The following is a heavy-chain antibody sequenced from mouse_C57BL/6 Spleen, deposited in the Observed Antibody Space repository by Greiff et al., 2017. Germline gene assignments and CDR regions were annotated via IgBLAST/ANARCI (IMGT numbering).Heavy chain of an antibody. CDR2: INPSNGGT. J-gene: IGHJ1*03. Sequence: QVQLQQPGTELVKPGASVKLSCKASGYTFTSYWMHWVKQRPGQGLEWIGNINPSNGGTNYNEKFKSKATLTVAKSSSTAYMQLSSLTSEDSAVYYCARGLYDGYYRYFDVWGTGTTVTVSS. CDR3: ARGLYDGYYRYFDV. V-gene: IGHV1-53*01. D-gene: IGHD2-3*01. CDR1: GYTFTSYW.